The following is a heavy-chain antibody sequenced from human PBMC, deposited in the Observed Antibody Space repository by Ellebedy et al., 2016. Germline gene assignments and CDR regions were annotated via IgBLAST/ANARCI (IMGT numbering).Heavy chain of an antibody. Sequence: GGSLRLSCSASGFTFSSYAMHWVRQAPGKGLEYVSAISSNGGSTYYADSVKGRFTISRDNSKNTLYLQMSSLRAEDTAVYYCVKCPYSSSSMPYYYYYGMDVWGQGTTVTVSS. V-gene: IGHV3-64D*06. D-gene: IGHD6-6*01. J-gene: IGHJ6*02. CDR3: VKCPYSSSSMPYYYYYGMDV. CDR1: GFTFSSYA. CDR2: ISSNGGST.